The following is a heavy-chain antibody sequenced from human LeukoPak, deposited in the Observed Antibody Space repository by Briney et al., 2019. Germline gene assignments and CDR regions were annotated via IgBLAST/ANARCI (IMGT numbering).Heavy chain of an antibody. CDR1: GFTFSDYY. D-gene: IGHD6-13*01. CDR2: ISSSGSTI. Sequence: PGGSLRLSCAASGFTFSDYYMSWVRQAPGKGLEWVSYISSSGSTIYYADSVKGRFTISRDNAKNSLYLQMNSLRAEDTAVYYCARDREQLDVYYYYGMDVWGQGTTVTVS. CDR3: ARDREQLDVYYYYGMDV. V-gene: IGHV3-11*01. J-gene: IGHJ6*02.